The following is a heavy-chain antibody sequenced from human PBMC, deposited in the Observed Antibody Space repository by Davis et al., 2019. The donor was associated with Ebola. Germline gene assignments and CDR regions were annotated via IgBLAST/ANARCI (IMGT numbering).Heavy chain of an antibody. CDR3: ARVGFSGSYSDVFDI. CDR1: GFTFSSYA. Sequence: GESLKIPCAASGFTFSSYAMSRVSQAPGKGLEWVSAISGSCGSTYYADSVKGRFTISRDNFKNTLYLQMNSLRAEDTALYYCARVGFSGSYSDVFDIWGQGTMVTVSS. J-gene: IGHJ3*02. V-gene: IGHV3-23*01. CDR2: ISGSCGST. D-gene: IGHD1-26*01.